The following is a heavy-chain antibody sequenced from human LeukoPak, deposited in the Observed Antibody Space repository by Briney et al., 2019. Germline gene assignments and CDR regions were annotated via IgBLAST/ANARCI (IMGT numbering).Heavy chain of an antibody. J-gene: IGHJ4*02. CDR3: AKDLFGGTPAWVDY. CDR1: GFTFSRLA. CDR2: ISASGP. Sequence: GGSLRLSCAASGFTFSRLAMTWVRQAPGKGLEWVSTISASGPYYADAVRGRFTISRDNSRNTLYLQMNSLRAEDTAVYYCAKDLFGGTPAWVDYWGQGTLVTVSS. V-gene: IGHV3-23*01. D-gene: IGHD1-26*01.